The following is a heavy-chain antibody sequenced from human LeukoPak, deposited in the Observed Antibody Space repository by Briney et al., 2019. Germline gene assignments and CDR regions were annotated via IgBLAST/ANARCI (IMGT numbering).Heavy chain of an antibody. Sequence: GESLRLSCAASGFTFSSYAMSWVRQAPGKGLKWVSGIRASGDRSYYGDSVKGRFTTSRDNSKNTLYLQMNSLRVEDTEVYYCAKLSWNDKGRFDSWGQGTLVTVSS. J-gene: IGHJ4*02. CDR2: IRASGDRS. CDR3: AKLSWNDKGRFDS. V-gene: IGHV3-23*01. CDR1: GFTFSSYA. D-gene: IGHD1-1*01.